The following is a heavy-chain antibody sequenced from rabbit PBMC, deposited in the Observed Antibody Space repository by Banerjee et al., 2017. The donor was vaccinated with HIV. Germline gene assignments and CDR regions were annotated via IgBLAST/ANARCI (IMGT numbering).Heavy chain of an antibody. V-gene: IGHV1S45*01. Sequence: QEQLEESGGDLVKPEGSLTLTCTASGFSFSNSYWICWVRQAPGKGLEWIACIDGGVSGSTYYASWAKGRFTISKTSSTTVTLQMTSLTAADTATYFCVRAGSTYYTGAFDPWGPGTLVTVS. CDR1: GFSFSNSYW. D-gene: IGHD8-1*01. J-gene: IGHJ2*01. CDR3: VRAGSTYYTGAFDP. CDR2: IDGGVSGST.